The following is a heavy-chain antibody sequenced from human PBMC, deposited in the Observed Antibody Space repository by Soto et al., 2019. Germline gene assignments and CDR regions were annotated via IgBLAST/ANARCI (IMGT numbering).Heavy chain of an antibody. J-gene: IGHJ5*02. CDR1: GFSLNTDKVG. CDR3: GHRLYASVWWFDP. CDR2: IYWDDDK. D-gene: IGHD2-2*01. V-gene: IGHV2-5*02. Sequence: QVTLKESGPALVKPTETLTLTCTFSGFSLNTDKVGMGGVRQPPGKALEWLALIYWDDDKRYSPYLKSRLTITKDTSKNEVVLTMTNMDPVHTATYFCGHRLYASVWWFDPWGPGTLVTVSS.